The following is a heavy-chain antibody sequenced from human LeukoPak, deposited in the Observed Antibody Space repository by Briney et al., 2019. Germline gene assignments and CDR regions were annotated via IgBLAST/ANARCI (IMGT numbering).Heavy chain of an antibody. CDR1: GFTFSSYS. D-gene: IGHD6-19*01. J-gene: IGHJ5*02. CDR2: ISSSSSYI. V-gene: IGHV3-21*01. CDR3: ARVGIAVADLNWFDP. Sequence: PGGSLRLSCAASGFTFSSYSMNWVRQAPGEGLEWVSSISSSSSYIYYTDSAKGRFTISRDNAKNSLYLQMNSLRAEDTAVYYCARVGIAVADLNWFDPWGQGTLVTVSS.